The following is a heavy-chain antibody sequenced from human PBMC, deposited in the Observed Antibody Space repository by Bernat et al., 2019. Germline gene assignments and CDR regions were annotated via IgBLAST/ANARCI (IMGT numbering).Heavy chain of an antibody. J-gene: IGHJ3*02. CDR2: ISSSSSYT. CDR1: GFTFSDYY. V-gene: IGHV3-11*06. CDR3: ARGPMGTAWPYGAFDI. Sequence: QVQLVESGGGLVKPGGSLRLSCAASGFTFSDYYMSWIRQAPGKGLDWVSYISSSSSYTNYADSVKGRFTISRDNSKNTLYLQMNSLRAEDTAVYYCARGPMGTAWPYGAFDIWGQGTMVTVSS. D-gene: IGHD5-18*01.